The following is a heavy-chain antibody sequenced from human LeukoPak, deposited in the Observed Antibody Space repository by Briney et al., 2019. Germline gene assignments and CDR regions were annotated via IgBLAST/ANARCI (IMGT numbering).Heavy chain of an antibody. CDR1: GYSISSGYY. V-gene: IGHV4-38-2*02. CDR3: ARVTVGFWSGGPKGWFDP. CDR2: IYHSGST. Sequence: SETLSLTCTVSGYSISSGYYWAWIRQPPGKGLEWLGNIYHSGSTYYNPSLKSRATISVDKSKNQFSLKLSSVTAADTAVYYCARVTVGFWSGGPKGWFDPWGQGTLVTVSS. J-gene: IGHJ5*02. D-gene: IGHD3-3*01.